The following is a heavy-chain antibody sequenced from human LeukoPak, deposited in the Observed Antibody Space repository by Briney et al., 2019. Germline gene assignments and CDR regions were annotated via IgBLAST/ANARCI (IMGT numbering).Heavy chain of an antibody. CDR1: GYPLSSYW. D-gene: IGHD6-6*01. J-gene: IGHJ6*03. CDR3: ARHRDSSSHYYYYYMDV. Sequence: KPGESLKISCKGSGYPLSSYWIGWVRQMPGKGLEWMGIIYPGDSDTRYSPSFQGQVTVSADKSISTAYLQWSSLKASDTAMYYCARHRDSSSHYYYYYMDVWGKGTTVTVSS. V-gene: IGHV5-51*01. CDR2: IYPGDSDT.